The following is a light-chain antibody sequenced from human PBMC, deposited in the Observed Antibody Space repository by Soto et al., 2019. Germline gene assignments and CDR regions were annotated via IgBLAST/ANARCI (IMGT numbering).Light chain of an antibody. V-gene: IGLV2-23*01. J-gene: IGLJ1*01. CDR3: CSYASSSSYV. Sequence: SALTQPASVSGSPGQSITISCTGTSSDIGGYNLVSWYQQHTAEAPKLLIYEGTQRPSGVSSRFSGSKSGNTASLTISGLQAEDEADYYCCSYASSSSYVFGTGTKVTV. CDR1: SSDIGGYNL. CDR2: EGT.